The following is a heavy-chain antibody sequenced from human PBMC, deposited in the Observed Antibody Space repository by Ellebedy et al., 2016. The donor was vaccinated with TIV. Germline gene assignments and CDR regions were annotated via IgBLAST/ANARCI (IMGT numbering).Heavy chain of an antibody. Sequence: LRLXXTVSGGSISSGSYYWSWIRQPAGKGLEWIGRIYTSGSTNYNPSLKSRVTISVDTSKNQFSLKLSSVTAADTAVYYCAREKEGYSSGWYPTDINFDYWGQGTLVTVSS. J-gene: IGHJ4*02. CDR1: GGSISSGSYY. V-gene: IGHV4-61*02. D-gene: IGHD6-19*01. CDR3: AREKEGYSSGWYPTDINFDY. CDR2: IYTSGST.